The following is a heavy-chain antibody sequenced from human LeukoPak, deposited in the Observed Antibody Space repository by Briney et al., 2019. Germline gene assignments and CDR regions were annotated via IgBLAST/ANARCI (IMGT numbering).Heavy chain of an antibody. CDR2: IDQYGSEK. D-gene: IGHD3-10*01. CDR1: GFMFNDYW. V-gene: IGHV3-7*01. Sequence: GGSLRLSCSAYGFMFNDYWMSWVRQAPGKGLEWVANIDQYGSEKYYVDSVKGRFTISRDNAKNSLYLQMNSLRAEDTAVYYCGRGPYGTKDVWGQGTTVTVSS. CDR3: GRGPYGTKDV. J-gene: IGHJ6*02.